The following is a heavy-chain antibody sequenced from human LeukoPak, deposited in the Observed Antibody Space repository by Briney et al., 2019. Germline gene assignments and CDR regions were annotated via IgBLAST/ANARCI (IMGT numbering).Heavy chain of an antibody. V-gene: IGHV1-69*05. CDR2: IIPIFGTA. D-gene: IGHD1-26*01. J-gene: IGHJ3*02. Sequence: SVKVSCKASLGSLTTFAINRVRQAPGPGLECLGGIIPIFGTANYAQKSQRRVTITTAESTSTAYMELSIMRSEDTAVSYYASASYRGSPRIAFDIWGQGTMVTVSS. CDR3: ASASYRGSPRIAFDI. CDR1: LGSLTTFA.